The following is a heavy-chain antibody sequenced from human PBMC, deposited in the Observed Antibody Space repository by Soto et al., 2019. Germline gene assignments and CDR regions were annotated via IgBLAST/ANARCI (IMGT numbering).Heavy chain of an antibody. D-gene: IGHD3-22*01. V-gene: IGHV4-4*02. Sequence: SETLSLTCAVSGGSISRSNWWSWVRRPPGKGLEWIGEIYHSGSTNYNPSLKSRVTISVDKSKNQFSLKLSSVTAADTAVYYCARSPDSSGYYPRWYYYGMDVWGQGTTVP. J-gene: IGHJ6*02. CDR1: GGSISRSNW. CDR2: IYHSGST. CDR3: ARSPDSSGYYPRWYYYGMDV.